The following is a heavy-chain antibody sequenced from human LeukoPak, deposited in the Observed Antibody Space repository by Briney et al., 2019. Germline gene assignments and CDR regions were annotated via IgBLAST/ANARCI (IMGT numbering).Heavy chain of an antibody. CDR1: GFTFSSYG. Sequence: GGSLRLSCAASGFTFSSYGMHWVRQAPGKGLEWVAFIRYDGSNKYYADSVKGRFTISRDNSKNTLYLQMNSLRAEDTAVYYCAKDEQWLVPESLYYFDYWGQGTLVTVSS. CDR2: IRYDGSNK. D-gene: IGHD6-19*01. J-gene: IGHJ4*02. V-gene: IGHV3-30*02. CDR3: AKDEQWLVPESLYYFDY.